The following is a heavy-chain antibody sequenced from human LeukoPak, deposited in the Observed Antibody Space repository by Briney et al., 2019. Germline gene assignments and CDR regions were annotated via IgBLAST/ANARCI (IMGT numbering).Heavy chain of an antibody. CDR2: IWYDGSNK. V-gene: IGHV3-33*01. J-gene: IGHJ4*02. CDR3: ARDQAYFDY. CDR1: AFTFSSYG. Sequence: LGGSLRLSCAVSAFTFSSYGMHWVRQAPGKGLEWVAVIWYDGSNKYYADSVKGRFTISRDNSKNTLYLQMNSLRTEDTAVYYCARDQAYFDYWGRGTLVTVSS.